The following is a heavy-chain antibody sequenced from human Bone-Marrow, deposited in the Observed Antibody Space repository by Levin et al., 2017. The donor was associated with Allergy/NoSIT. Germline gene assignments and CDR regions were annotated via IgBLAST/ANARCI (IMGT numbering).Heavy chain of an antibody. CDR2: ISGGARRT. Sequence: PGGSLRLSCVASGFTFRDYAMTWVRQAPGKGLEWVSAISGGARRTFIRDSVKGRFTISRDNSNNTLNLQMNSLRPEDTAVYYCAKTTRVMTPRTPSTADIFDSWGQGTLVTVSS. V-gene: IGHV3-23*01. J-gene: IGHJ4*02. D-gene: IGHD2-21*02. CDR3: AKTTRVMTPRTPSTADIFDS. CDR1: GFTFRDYA.